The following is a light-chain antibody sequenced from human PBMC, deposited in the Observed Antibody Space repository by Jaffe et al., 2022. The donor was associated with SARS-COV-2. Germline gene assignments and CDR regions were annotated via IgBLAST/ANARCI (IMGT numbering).Light chain of an antibody. CDR2: EAS. V-gene: IGKV1-33*01. CDR3: QQYDTLPLT. Sequence: DIQMTQSPSSLSASVGDRVTITCQASQDISTYLNWYQQKAGKAPKLLIYEASSLEAGVPSRFSGSGSGTDYIFTITSLQPEDIATYYCQQYDTLPLTFGGGTKVEIK. J-gene: IGKJ4*01. CDR1: QDISTY.